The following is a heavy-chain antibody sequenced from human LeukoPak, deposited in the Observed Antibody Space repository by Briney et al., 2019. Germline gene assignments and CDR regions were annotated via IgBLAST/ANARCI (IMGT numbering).Heavy chain of an antibody. D-gene: IGHD6-19*01. J-gene: IGHJ6*02. Sequence: GSLRLSCATTGFTFRNYYLSWIRQPPGKGLEWIGYIYYSGSTNYNPSLKSRVTISVGTSKNQFSLKLSSVTAADTAVYYCARMAYSSGWYIGGHYYGMDVWGQGTTVTVSS. CDR3: ARMAYSSGWYIGGHYYGMDV. CDR1: GFTFRNYY. V-gene: IGHV4-59*01. CDR2: IYYSGST.